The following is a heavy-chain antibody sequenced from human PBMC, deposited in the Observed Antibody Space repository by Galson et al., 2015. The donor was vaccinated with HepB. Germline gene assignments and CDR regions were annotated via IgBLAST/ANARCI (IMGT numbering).Heavy chain of an antibody. V-gene: IGHV2-5*02. CDR1: GFSLSADGMG. CDR3: AHRSGASYYYYALDV. J-gene: IGHJ6*02. CDR2: IYWDDDK. Sequence: PALVKPTQTLTLTCTFSGFSLSADGMGVAWIRQPPGKALEWLALIYWDDDKRYSPSLKSRLTITKDTSKNQAVLTMTNVDPVDTGTYYCAHRSGASYYYYALDVWGQGTTVTVSS. D-gene: IGHD4/OR15-4a*01.